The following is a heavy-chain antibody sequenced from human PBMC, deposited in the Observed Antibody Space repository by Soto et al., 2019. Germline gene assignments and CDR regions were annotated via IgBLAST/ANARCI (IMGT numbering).Heavy chain of an antibody. CDR3: AREVVVVPAAIRANWFDP. J-gene: IGHJ5*02. CDR1: GGSISSGGYY. D-gene: IGHD2-2*01. V-gene: IGHV4-31*03. Sequence: QVQLQESGPGLVKPSQTLSLTCTVSGGSISSGGYYWSWIRQHPGKGLEWIGYIYYSGSTYYNPSLKSRVTLSVDTSKNPFSLKLSSVTAADTAVYYCAREVVVVPAAIRANWFDPWGQGTLVTVSS. CDR2: IYYSGST.